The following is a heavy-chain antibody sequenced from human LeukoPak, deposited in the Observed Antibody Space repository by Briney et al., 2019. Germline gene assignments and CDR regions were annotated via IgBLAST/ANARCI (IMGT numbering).Heavy chain of an antibody. V-gene: IGHV3-11*01. J-gene: IGHJ4*02. CDR3: ARVKGYYDMLTGYYRNGYFDY. Sequence: GGSLRLSCAASGFTFSDYYMSWIRQAPGKGLEWVSYISSSGSTIYYADSVKGRFTISRDNAKNSLYLQMNSLRAEDTAVYYCARVKGYYDMLTGYYRNGYFDYWGQGTLVTVSS. CDR2: ISSSGSTI. CDR1: GFTFSDYY. D-gene: IGHD3-9*01.